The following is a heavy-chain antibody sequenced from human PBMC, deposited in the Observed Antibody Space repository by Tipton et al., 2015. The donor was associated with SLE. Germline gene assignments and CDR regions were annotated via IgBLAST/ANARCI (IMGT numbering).Heavy chain of an antibody. CDR3: ARTEQGTGSYYRLVFEI. Sequence: LRLSCIVSGGSISSGGYYWSWIRQHPGKGLEWIGYIYYSGSTYYNPSLKSRVTISVDTSKNQFSLKLSSVAAADTAVYYCARTEQGTGSYYRLVFEIWGQGTLVTVSS. CDR1: GGSISSGGYY. D-gene: IGHD3-10*01. CDR2: IYYSGST. J-gene: IGHJ4*02. V-gene: IGHV4-31*03.